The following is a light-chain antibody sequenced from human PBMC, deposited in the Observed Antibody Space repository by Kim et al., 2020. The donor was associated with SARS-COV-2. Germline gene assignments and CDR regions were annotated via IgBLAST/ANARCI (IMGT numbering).Light chain of an antibody. Sequence: ASVGDTVTIFCRASQSINTWLAWYQQRPGKAPKFLIYQASILQSGVPSRFSGSGSGTEFTLTVSSLQPDDFATYYCQQYNSVPRTFGQGTKMDIK. CDR1: QSINTW. J-gene: IGKJ1*01. CDR3: QQYNSVPRT. V-gene: IGKV1-5*03. CDR2: QAS.